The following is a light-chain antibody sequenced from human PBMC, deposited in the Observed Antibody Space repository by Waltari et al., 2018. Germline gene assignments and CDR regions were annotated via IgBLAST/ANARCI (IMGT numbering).Light chain of an antibody. CDR1: QSIYSY. V-gene: IGKV1-39*01. CDR3: QQSYNSPRT. Sequence: DIQMTQSPSSLAASVGDSVTITCRASQSIYSYLHWYQQKPGKPPKLLIFAASNLQSGVPSRFRGSGSGTDFTLTISSLQPEDFATYYCQQSYNSPRTCGQGTKAEIK. CDR2: AAS. J-gene: IGKJ1*01.